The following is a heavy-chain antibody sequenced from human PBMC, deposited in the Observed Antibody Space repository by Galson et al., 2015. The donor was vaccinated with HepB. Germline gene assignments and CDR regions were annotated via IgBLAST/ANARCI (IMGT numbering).Heavy chain of an antibody. CDR3: ARRPHGIAVAGPQWDPADAFDI. CDR1: GGTFSSYA. J-gene: IGHJ3*02. V-gene: IGHV1-69*13. CDR2: IIPIFGTA. Sequence: SVKVSCKASGGTFSSYAISWVRQAPGQGLEWMGGIIPIFGTANYAQKFQGRVTITADESTSTAYMELSSLRSEDTAVYYCARRPHGIAVAGPQWDPADAFDIWGQGTMVTVSS. D-gene: IGHD6-19*01.